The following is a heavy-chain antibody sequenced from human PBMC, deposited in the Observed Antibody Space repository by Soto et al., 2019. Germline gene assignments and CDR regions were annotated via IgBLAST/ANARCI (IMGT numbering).Heavy chain of an antibody. CDR3: AGVTWFRSMDV. CDR1: GDIVSSNTAA. CDR2: IYYRSTWSF. V-gene: IGHV6-1*01. J-gene: IGHJ6*04. Sequence: SQTLSLTCAISGDIVSSNTAAWNWIRQSPSRGLEWLGRIYYRSTWSFDYALSVRSRITIAPDTSKNQFSLHLDSLTPEDTALYYCAGVTWFRSMDVSGKGTPLTISS. D-gene: IGHD3-10*01.